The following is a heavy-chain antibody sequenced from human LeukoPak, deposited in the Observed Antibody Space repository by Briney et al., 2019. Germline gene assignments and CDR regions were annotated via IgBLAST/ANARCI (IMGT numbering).Heavy chain of an antibody. CDR3: ARDLGDYDILTGDGTDY. D-gene: IGHD3-9*01. CDR1: GYTFTGYY. CDR2: INPNSGGT. Sequence: GASVKVSCKASGYTFTGYYMHWVRQAPGQGLEWMGWINPNSGGTNYAQKFQGRVTMTRDTSISTAYMELSRLRSDDTAVYYCARDLGDYDILTGDGTDYWGQGTLVTVSS. J-gene: IGHJ4*02. V-gene: IGHV1-2*02.